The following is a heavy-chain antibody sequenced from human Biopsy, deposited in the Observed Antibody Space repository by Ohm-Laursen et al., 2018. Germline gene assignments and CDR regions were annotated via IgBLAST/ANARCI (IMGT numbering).Heavy chain of an antibody. CDR2: IYYSGST. CDR3: ARGAGGGGVFDP. J-gene: IGHJ5*02. D-gene: IGHD3-16*01. Sequence: SETLSLTYTVSGGSISRYYWSWIRQPPGKGLEWIGYIYYSGSTNYNPSLKSRVTISIDTSKKQFSLNLSSLTTADTAVYYCARGAGGGGVFDPWGQGTLVTVSS. V-gene: IGHV4-59*01. CDR1: GGSISRYY.